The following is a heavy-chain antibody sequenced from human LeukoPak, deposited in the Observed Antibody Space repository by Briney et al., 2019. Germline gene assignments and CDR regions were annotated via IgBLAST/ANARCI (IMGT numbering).Heavy chain of an antibody. D-gene: IGHD6-19*01. CDR3: ARGRGSSGRRAFDI. V-gene: IGHV1-69*05. CDR1: GGTFSSYA. J-gene: IGHJ3*02. Sequence: SVKVSCKASGGTFSSYAISWVRQAPGQGLEWMGGIIPILGTANYAQKFQGRVTITTDESTSTAYMELSSLRSEDTAVYYCARGRGSSGRRAFDIWGQGTMVTVSS. CDR2: IIPILGTA.